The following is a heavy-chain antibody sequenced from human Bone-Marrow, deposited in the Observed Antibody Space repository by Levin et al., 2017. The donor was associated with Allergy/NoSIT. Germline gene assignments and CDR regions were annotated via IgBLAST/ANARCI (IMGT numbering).Heavy chain of an antibody. Sequence: SETLSLSCSVSDASMNSSFWSWIRQPPGMGLEWLGYISYTGLSKYHPSLKNRVALSLDTSNNQLPLRLRYVTAADTAVYYCARHKGGGAYSVDSWGQGTLVTVSS. CDR1: DASMNSSF. CDR2: ISYTGLS. CDR3: ARHKGGGAYSVDS. V-gene: IGHV4-59*08. J-gene: IGHJ4*02. D-gene: IGHD2-15*01.